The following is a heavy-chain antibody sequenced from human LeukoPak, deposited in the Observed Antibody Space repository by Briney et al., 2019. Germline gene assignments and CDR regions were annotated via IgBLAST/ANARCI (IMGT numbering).Heavy chain of an antibody. J-gene: IGHJ4*02. CDR2: ISSSGSTI. CDR1: GFTFTSYE. D-gene: IGHD3-22*01. Sequence: GGSLRLSCAASGFTFTSYEMNGVRQAPGKGLEGVSYISSSGSTIYYADSVKGRFTISRDNAKNSLYLQMNSLRAEDTAVYYCARDDSSGYYFGVWYYFDYWGQGTLVTVSS. CDR3: ARDDSSGYYFGVWYYFDY. V-gene: IGHV3-48*03.